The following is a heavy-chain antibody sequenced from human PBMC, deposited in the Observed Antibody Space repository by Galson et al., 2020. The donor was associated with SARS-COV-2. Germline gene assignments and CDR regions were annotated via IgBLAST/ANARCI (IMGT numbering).Heavy chain of an antibody. J-gene: IGHJ6*03. V-gene: IGHV3-30*04. D-gene: IGHD3-3*01. CDR3: ASELTSYMDV. CDR1: GFTFSSYA. Sequence: GGSLRLSCAASGFTFSSYAMHWVRQAPGKGLEWVAVISYDGSNKYYADSVKGRFTISRDNSKNTLYLQMNSLRAEDTAVYYCASELTSYMDVWGKGTTVTVS. CDR2: ISYDGSNK.